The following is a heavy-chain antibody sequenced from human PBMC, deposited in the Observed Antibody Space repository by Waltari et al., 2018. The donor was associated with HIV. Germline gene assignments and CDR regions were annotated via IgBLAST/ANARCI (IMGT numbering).Heavy chain of an antibody. J-gene: IGHJ4*02. V-gene: IGHV4-61*02. D-gene: IGHD6-13*01. CDR3: AGGPKQQLAGDYLDF. CDR2: IYTSGST. CDR1: GVPITSGTYY. Sequence: QVRLQESGPGLVKPSQTLSLTSRVFGVPITSGTYYWTWIRQPAGKGLEWIGRIYTSGSTNDNPSLMSRVSISLHTSRNQFSLKLNTVSAADTALYYCAGGPKQQLAGDYLDFWGRGTLVTVSS.